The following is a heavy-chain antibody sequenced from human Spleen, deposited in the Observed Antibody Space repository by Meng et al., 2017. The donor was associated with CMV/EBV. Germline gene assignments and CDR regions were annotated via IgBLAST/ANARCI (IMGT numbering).Heavy chain of an antibody. Sequence: SGPTLVTPTETLTRTCTVSGFSLSNTRMGVRWIRQPPGKALEWLAHIFSNDEKSYSASLKSRLTIFKDTSKSQVVHIMTNMDPVDTATYFCARTIRILGSCSSGRCSGIDYWGPGTRVTVSS. J-gene: IGHJ4*02. D-gene: IGHD2-15*01. CDR3: ARTIRILGSCSSGRCSGIDY. CDR2: IFSNDEK. CDR1: GFSLSNTRMG. V-gene: IGHV2-26*01.